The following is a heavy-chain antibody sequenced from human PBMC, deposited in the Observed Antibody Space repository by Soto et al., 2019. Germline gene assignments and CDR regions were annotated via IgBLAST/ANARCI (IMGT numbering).Heavy chain of an antibody. D-gene: IGHD5-18*01. CDR1: GGTFSSYA. J-gene: IGHJ4*02. CDR2: IILVFGTG. Sequence: QVQLVQSGAEVKKPGSSVKVSCKASGGTFSSYAISWVRQAPGQGLEWMGGIILVFGTGIYAQKFQGRVTITADKSTNTAYIELSTLRXEDTAVYFCARVGGTGGYTYGLDYWGQGTLVXXSX. CDR3: ARVGGTGGYTYGLDY. V-gene: IGHV1-69*06.